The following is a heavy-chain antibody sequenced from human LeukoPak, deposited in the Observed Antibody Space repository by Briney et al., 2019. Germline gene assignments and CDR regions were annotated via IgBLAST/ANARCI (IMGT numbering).Heavy chain of an antibody. J-gene: IGHJ1*01. CDR3: ATDLRDSSGYYLFCY. Sequence: ASVKVSCKASGYTFSGYYLHWVRQAPGQGLEWMGWINPNRGVTNYAQNFQGRVTITRDTSISTAYMQLSRLGSDDTAADYYATDLRDSSGYYLFCYWGQRTLVTVSS. CDR2: INPNRGVT. V-gene: IGHV1-2*02. D-gene: IGHD3-22*01. CDR1: GYTFSGYY.